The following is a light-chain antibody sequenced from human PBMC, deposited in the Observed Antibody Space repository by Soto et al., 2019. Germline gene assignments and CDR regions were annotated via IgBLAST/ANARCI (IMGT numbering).Light chain of an antibody. CDR2: SAS. J-gene: IGKJ2*01. V-gene: IGKV3-20*01. CDR3: QQYGTSPYT. Sequence: EIVLTQSPGTLSLSPGERATLSCRASQSVSSSYIAWYQQKPGQAPRLLIYSASSRATGIPDRFSGSGSGTDFTLTISRLEPEDFAVYYCQQYGTSPYTFGQGTKLDIK. CDR1: QSVSSSY.